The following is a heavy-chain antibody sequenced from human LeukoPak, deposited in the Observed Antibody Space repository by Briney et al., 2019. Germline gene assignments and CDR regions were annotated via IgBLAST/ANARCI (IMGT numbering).Heavy chain of an antibody. D-gene: IGHD5-24*01. CDR2: IYYSGST. CDR1: GGSISSGGYY. Sequence: SETLSLSCTVSGGSISSGGYYWSWIRQHPGKGLVWIGYIYYSGSTYYNPFLKSRVTISVDTSKKQFSLKLSSVAAADTAVYYRATSQFVAIYYDAFDIWGQGTMVTVSS. CDR3: ATSQFVAIYYDAFDI. V-gene: IGHV4-31*03. J-gene: IGHJ3*02.